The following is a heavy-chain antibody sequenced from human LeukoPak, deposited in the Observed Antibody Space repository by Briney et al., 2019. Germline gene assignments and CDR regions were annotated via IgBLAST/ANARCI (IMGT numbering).Heavy chain of an antibody. CDR3: ANDLEGDILTGSMPY. D-gene: IGHD3-9*01. CDR2: ISGSGGGT. CDR1: GFTFSSYG. J-gene: IGHJ4*02. Sequence: EPGRSLRRSGAASGFTFSSYGMSWLRQAPGKGRKGGSTISGSGGGTYYADSVKGPLTPSRHHSKNTLYLQITSLRAEHTAVYYCANDLEGDILTGSMPYWGQGTLVTVSS. V-gene: IGHV3-23*01.